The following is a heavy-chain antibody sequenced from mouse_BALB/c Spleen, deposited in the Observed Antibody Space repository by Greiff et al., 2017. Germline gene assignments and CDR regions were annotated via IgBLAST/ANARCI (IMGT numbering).Heavy chain of an antibody. CDR2: ISSGGSYT. V-gene: IGHV5-6*01. Sequence: EVHLVESGGDLVKPGGSLKLSCAASGFTFSSYGMSWVRQTPDKRLEWVATISSGGSYTYYPDSVKGRFTISRDNAKNTLYLQMSSLKSEDTAMYYCARRHYFDYWGQGTTLTVSS. J-gene: IGHJ2*01. CDR1: GFTFSSYG. CDR3: ARRHYFDY.